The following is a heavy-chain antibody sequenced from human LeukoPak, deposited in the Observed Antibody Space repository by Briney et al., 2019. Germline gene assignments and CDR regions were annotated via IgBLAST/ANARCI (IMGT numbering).Heavy chain of an antibody. J-gene: IGHJ3*02. CDR2: ISSSSSYI. CDR1: GFTFSSYS. V-gene: IGHV3-21*01. D-gene: IGHD2-2*01. Sequence: GGSLRLSCAASGFTFSSYSMNWVRQAPGKGLEWVSSISSSSSYIYYADSVKGRFTISRDNAKNSLYLQMNSLRAEDTAVYYCARGRYCSSTSCYWGAFDIWGQGTMVTVSS. CDR3: ARGRYCSSTSCYWGAFDI.